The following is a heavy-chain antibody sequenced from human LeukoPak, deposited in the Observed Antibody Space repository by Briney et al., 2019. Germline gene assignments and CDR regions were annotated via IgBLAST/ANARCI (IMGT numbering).Heavy chain of an antibody. Sequence: GGSLRLSCIASGFTFSTYTMNWVRQAPGEGLKWVSGILVNGGTYYADSVKGRFTISRDNSKNTLYLQMNSLRADDTAVYYCAKDRIYADGLWDFDYWGQGTLVTVSS. CDR3: AKDRIYADGLWDFDY. D-gene: IGHD3-10*01. V-gene: IGHV3-23*01. CDR2: ILVNGGT. J-gene: IGHJ4*02. CDR1: GFTFSTYT.